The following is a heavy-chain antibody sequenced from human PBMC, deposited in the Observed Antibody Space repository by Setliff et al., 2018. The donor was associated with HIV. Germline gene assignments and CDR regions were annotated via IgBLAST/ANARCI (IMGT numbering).Heavy chain of an antibody. V-gene: IGHV4-59*08. CDR1: GGSISSHY. CDR2: IHYSGAT. CDR3: ARHSPSVGVRGDAFDI. D-gene: IGHD2-8*01. J-gene: IGHJ3*02. Sequence: SETLSLTCTVSGGSISSHYWIWIRQPPGKGLEWIGYIHYSGATNYNPSLKSRVTISLDTSRTQFSLRLSSVTAADTAVYYCARHSPSVGVRGDAFDIWGQGTVVTVSS.